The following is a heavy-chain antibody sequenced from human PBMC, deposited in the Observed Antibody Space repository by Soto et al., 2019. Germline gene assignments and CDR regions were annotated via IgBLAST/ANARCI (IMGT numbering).Heavy chain of an antibody. CDR1: GGSISSGGYS. Sequence: QLQLQESGSGLVKPSQTLSLTCAVSGGSISSGGYSWSWIRQPPGKGLEWIGYIYHSGSTYYNPSLKSRVTISVDRSKNQFSLKLSSVTPADTAVYYCARSYCSGGSCYPDYDYWGQGTLVTVSS. CDR2: IYHSGST. V-gene: IGHV4-30-2*01. CDR3: ARSYCSGGSCYPDYDY. D-gene: IGHD2-15*01. J-gene: IGHJ4*02.